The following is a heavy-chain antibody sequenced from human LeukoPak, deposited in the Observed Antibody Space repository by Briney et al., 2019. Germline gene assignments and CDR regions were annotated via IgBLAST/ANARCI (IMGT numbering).Heavy chain of an antibody. V-gene: IGHV4-34*01. CDR1: GGSFSGYY. CDR2: INHSGST. J-gene: IGHJ4*02. D-gene: IGHD1-1*01. CDR3: AREGTAGLVDY. Sequence: KASETLSLTCAVYGGSFSGYYWSWIRQPPGKGLEWIGEINHSGSTNYNPSLKSRVTISVDMSKNQFSLKLSSVTAADTAVYYCAREGTAGLVDYWGQGTLVTVSS.